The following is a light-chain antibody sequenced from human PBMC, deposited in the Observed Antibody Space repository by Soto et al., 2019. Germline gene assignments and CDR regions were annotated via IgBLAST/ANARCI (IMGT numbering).Light chain of an antibody. CDR1: QSVSSSY. J-gene: IGKJ4*01. CDR3: QQRSNWPPVT. CDR2: GAS. Sequence: EIVLTQSPGTLSLSPGERATLSCRASQSVSSSYLAWYQQKPGQAPRLLIYGASSRATGIPDRFSGSGSGKDFTLTISRLEPEDFAVYYCQQRSNWPPVTFGGGTKVEIK. V-gene: IGKV3D-20*02.